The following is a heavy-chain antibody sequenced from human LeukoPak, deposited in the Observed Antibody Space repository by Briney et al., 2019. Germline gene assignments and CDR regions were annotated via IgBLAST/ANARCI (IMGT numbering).Heavy chain of an antibody. Sequence: GASVKVSCKASGYTFTSYYTHWVRQAPGQGLEWMGIINPSGGSTSYAQKFQGRATMTRDTSTSTVYMELSSLRSEDTAVYYCAREGRYSYGKTYYYYYMDVWGKGTTVTISS. CDR3: AREGRYSYGKTYYYYYMDV. J-gene: IGHJ6*03. CDR1: GYTFTSYY. D-gene: IGHD5-18*01. V-gene: IGHV1-46*01. CDR2: INPSGGST.